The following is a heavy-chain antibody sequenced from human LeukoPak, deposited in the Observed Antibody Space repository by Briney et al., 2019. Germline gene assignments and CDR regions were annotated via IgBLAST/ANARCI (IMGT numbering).Heavy chain of an antibody. J-gene: IGHJ6*04. Sequence: KPSETLSLTCAVYGGSFSGYYWSWIRQPPGKGLEWIGEINHSGSTNYNPSLKSRVTISVDTSKNQFSLKPSPVTAADAAVYFCARTGYSSSLYHYYYGMDVWGKGTTVTVSS. CDR3: ARTGYSSSLYHYYYGMDV. D-gene: IGHD6-13*01. V-gene: IGHV4-34*01. CDR1: GGSFSGYY. CDR2: INHSGST.